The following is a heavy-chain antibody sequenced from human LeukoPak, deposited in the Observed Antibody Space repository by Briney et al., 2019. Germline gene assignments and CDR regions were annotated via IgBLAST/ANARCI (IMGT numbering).Heavy chain of an antibody. CDR1: GYTFTGYY. D-gene: IGHD3-10*01. V-gene: IGHV1-2*02. CDR3: ARSQGILLWFGESGFDP. CDR2: INPNSGGT. Sequence: LWASVKVSCKASGYTFTGYYMHWVRQAPGQGLEWMGWINPNSGGTNYAQKFQGRVTMTRDTSISTAYMELSRLRSDDTAVYYCARSQGILLWFGESGFDPWGQGTLVTVSS. J-gene: IGHJ5*02.